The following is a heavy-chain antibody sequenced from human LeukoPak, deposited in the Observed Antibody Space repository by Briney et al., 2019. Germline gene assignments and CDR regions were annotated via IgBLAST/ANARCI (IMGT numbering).Heavy chain of an antibody. CDR1: GYTFTGCY. CDR2: INPNSGDT. J-gene: IGHJ3*02. CDR3: ARTEGARYLYDSSGYSTQEGAFDI. D-gene: IGHD3-22*01. Sequence: ASVKVSCKASGYTFTGCYMHWVRQAPGQGLEWMGWINPNSGDTNYSQKFQGRVSMTRDTSINTAYMELSRLTSDDTAVYYCARTEGARYLYDSSGYSTQEGAFDIWGQGTVVTVSS. V-gene: IGHV1-2*02.